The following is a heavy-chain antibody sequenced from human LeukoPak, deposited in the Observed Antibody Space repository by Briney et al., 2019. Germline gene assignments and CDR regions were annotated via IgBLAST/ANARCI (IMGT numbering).Heavy chain of an antibody. Sequence: ASVKASCKASGYTFTSYDINWVRQATGQGLEWMGWMNPNSGNTGYAQKFQGRVTITADESTSTAYMELSSLRSEDTAVYYCARGLYYDFWSGYSPFDYWGQGTLVTVSS. J-gene: IGHJ4*02. CDR3: ARGLYYDFWSGYSPFDY. CDR2: MNPNSGNT. V-gene: IGHV1-8*03. CDR1: GYTFTSYD. D-gene: IGHD3-3*01.